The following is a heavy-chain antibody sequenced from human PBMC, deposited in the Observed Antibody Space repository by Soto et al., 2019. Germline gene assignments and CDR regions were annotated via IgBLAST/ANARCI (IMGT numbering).Heavy chain of an antibody. CDR3: AKDQAGVAVAGDYFDY. J-gene: IGHJ4*02. V-gene: IGHV3-23*01. CDR2: ISGSGGST. CDR1: GFTFSSYA. Sequence: EVQLLESGGGLVQPGGSLRLSCAASGFTFSSYAMSWVRQAPGKGLEWVSAISGSGGSTYYADSVKGRFTISRDNSKNTLFLQINSLRAEDTAVYYCAKDQAGVAVAGDYFDYWGQGTLVTVSS. D-gene: IGHD6-19*01.